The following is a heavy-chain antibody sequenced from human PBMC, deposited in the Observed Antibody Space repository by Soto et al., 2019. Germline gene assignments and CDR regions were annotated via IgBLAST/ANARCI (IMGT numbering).Heavy chain of an antibody. CDR3: ARFGYTTEAR. Sequence: PGGSLRLSCAASGFTFSTYGMHWVRQAPGKGLEWVSVIWYDGSYKFYADSVKGRFTISRDNAKNSLYLQMNSLRAEDTAVYYCARFGYTTEARWGQGT. CDR2: IWYDGSYK. V-gene: IGHV3-33*01. CDR1: GFTFSTYG. J-gene: IGHJ4*02. D-gene: IGHD5-12*01.